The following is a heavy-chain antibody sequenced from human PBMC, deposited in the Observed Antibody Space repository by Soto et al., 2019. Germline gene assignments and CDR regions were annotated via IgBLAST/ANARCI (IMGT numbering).Heavy chain of an antibody. D-gene: IGHD2-15*01. CDR2: IYYSGST. V-gene: IGHV4-31*03. CDR3: AREDCSGGSCYPYY. J-gene: IGHJ4*02. CDR1: GGSISSGGYY. Sequence: PSETLSLTCTVSGGSISSGGYYWSWIRQHPGKGLEWIGYIYYSGSTYYNPSLKSRVTISVDTSKNQFSLKLSSVTAADTAVYYCAREDCSGGSCYPYYWGQGTLVTVSS.